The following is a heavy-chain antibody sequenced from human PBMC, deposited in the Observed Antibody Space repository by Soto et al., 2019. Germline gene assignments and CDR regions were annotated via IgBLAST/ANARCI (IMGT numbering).Heavy chain of an antibody. J-gene: IGHJ5*02. CDR1: GFTFSSYD. D-gene: IGHD4-4*01. CDR2: IGTAGDT. Sequence: GGSLRLSCAASGFTFSSYDMHWVRQATGKGLEWVSAIGTAGDTYYPGSVKGRFTISRENAKNSLYLQMNSLRAEDTAVYYCARETYSNYGSWFDPWGQGTLVTVSS. V-gene: IGHV3-13*01. CDR3: ARETYSNYGSWFDP.